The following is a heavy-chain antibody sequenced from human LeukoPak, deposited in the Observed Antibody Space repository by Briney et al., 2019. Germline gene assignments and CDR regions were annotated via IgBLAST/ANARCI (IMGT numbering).Heavy chain of an antibody. CDR2: INDSGSI. J-gene: IGHJ4*02. D-gene: IGHD5-24*01. CDR1: GGSFSGYY. V-gene: IGHV4-34*01. CDR3: ARGRRW. Sequence: KPSETLSLTCAVYGGSFSGYYWTWIRRPPGKGLEWIGEINDSGSINYNPTLKSRVTISVDTSKNQFSLKLTSVTAAGTAVYYCARGRRWWGQGTLVTVSS.